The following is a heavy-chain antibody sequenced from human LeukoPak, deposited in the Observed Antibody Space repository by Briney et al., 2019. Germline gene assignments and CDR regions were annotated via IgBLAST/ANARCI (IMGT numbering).Heavy chain of an antibody. V-gene: IGHV3-66*01. Sequence: PGGSLRLSCAASGFTFSDYYMSWIRQAPGKGLEWVSVIYSGGSTYYADSVKGRFTISRDNSKNTLYLQMNSLRADDTAVYYCARGIAEAGNLGTFDYWGQGTLVTVSS. J-gene: IGHJ4*02. CDR3: ARGIAEAGNLGTFDY. D-gene: IGHD6-19*01. CDR2: IYSGGST. CDR1: GFTFSDYY.